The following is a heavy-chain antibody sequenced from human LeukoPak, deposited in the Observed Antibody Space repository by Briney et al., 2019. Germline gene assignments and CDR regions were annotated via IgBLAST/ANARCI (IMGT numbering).Heavy chain of an antibody. CDR2: IPYDGSNK. CDR1: GFTFSSYA. CDR3: ARDGSGWYIDY. D-gene: IGHD6-19*01. V-gene: IGHV3-30-3*01. Sequence: GGSLRLSCAASGFTFSSYAMHWVRQAPGKGLEWVAVIPYDGSNKYYADSVKGRFTISRDNSKNTLYLQMNSLRAEDTAVYYCARDGSGWYIDYWGQGTLVTVSS. J-gene: IGHJ4*02.